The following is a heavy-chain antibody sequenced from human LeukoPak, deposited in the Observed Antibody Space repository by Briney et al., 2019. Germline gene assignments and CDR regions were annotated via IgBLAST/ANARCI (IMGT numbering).Heavy chain of an antibody. CDR1: GGSVISSNYH. CDR3: APDLRGADWSLDD. Sequence: PSETLSLTCGVSGGSVISSNYHWGWVRQAPGKGLEWVSFISDSGGSTNYADSVKGRFIISRDNSRDTLYLQMNSLRVEDTAIYCCAPDLRGADWSLDDWGQGTLVTVSS. J-gene: IGHJ4*02. V-gene: IGHV3-23*01. CDR2: ISDSGGST. D-gene: IGHD3-9*01.